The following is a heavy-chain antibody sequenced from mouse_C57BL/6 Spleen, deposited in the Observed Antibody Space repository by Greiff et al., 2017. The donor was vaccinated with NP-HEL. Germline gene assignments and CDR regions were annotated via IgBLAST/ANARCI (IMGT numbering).Heavy chain of an antibody. CDR1: GYTFTSYW. D-gene: IGHD1-1*02. V-gene: IGHV1-53*01. Sequence: QVQLKESGTELVKPGASVKLSCKASGYTFTSYWMHWVKQRPGQGLEWIGNINPSNGGTNYNEKFKSKATLTVDKSSSTAYMQLSSLTSEDSAVYYCARSKGGRWYFDVWGTGTTVTVSS. J-gene: IGHJ1*03. CDR2: INPSNGGT. CDR3: ARSKGGRWYFDV.